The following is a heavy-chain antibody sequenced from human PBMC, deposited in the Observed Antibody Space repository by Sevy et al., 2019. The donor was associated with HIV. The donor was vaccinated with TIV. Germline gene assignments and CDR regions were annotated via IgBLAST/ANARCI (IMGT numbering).Heavy chain of an antibody. V-gene: IGHV3-66*02. D-gene: IGHD6-19*01. CDR3: ARETKAVAFSWYYYYMDV. J-gene: IGHJ6*03. CDR1: GFTINTNY. Sequence: RGSLRLSCAASGFTINTNYMTWVRQSPGKGLEWVSLTFIAGRTYYADSVKGRFAISSDNSRNTVFLQMNSLRLEDTGVYYCARETKAVAFSWYYYYMDVWCKGTTVTVSS. CDR2: TFIAGRT.